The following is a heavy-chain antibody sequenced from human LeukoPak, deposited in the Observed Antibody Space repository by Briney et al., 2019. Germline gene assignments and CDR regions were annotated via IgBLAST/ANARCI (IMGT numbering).Heavy chain of an antibody. Sequence: GGSLRLSCAASGFSFSGYGMHWVRQAPGKGLEWVAFIRYDGSNEYYADSVKGRFTISRDKSKNTLSLQMNGLRVEDTAVYYCAKDADLWFGELLDYWGQGTLVTVSS. CDR3: AKDADLWFGELLDY. CDR1: GFSFSGYG. D-gene: IGHD3-10*01. J-gene: IGHJ4*02. CDR2: IRYDGSNE. V-gene: IGHV3-30*02.